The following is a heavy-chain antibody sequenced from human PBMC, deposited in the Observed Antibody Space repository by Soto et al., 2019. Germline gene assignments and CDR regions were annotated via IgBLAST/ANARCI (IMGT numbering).Heavy chain of an antibody. CDR3: AREPGRNYDFWSGYSTQDY. J-gene: IGHJ4*02. V-gene: IGHV3-48*01. D-gene: IGHD3-3*01. CDR1: GFTFSSYS. Sequence: EVQLVESGGGLVQPGGSLRLSCAASGFTFSSYSMNWVRQAPGKGLEWVSYISSSSSTIYYADSVKGRFTISRDNAKNSLYLQMNSLRAEDTAVYYCAREPGRNYDFWSGYSTQDYWGQGTLVTVSS. CDR2: ISSSSSTI.